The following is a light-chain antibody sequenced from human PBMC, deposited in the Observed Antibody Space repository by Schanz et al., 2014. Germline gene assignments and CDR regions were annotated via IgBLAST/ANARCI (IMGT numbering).Light chain of an antibody. CDR1: QSVSSNY. J-gene: IGKJ2*01. CDR2: GAS. V-gene: IGKV3-20*01. CDR3: QQYHNSPPDT. Sequence: EIVLTQSPATLSLSPGERATLSCRASQSVSSNYLAWYQQKPGQSPRLLIYGASSRATGIPDRFSGSGSGTDFTLTISRLEPEDFAVYYCQQYHNSPPDTFGQGTKLEIK.